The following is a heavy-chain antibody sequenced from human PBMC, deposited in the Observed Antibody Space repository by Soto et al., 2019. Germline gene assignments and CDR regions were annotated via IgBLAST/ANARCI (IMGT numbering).Heavy chain of an antibody. Sequence: TSETLSLTCTVSGGSISNFYWSWIRQPPGKGLEWIGYVYYTGSTSYNPSLKSRDTFSVDSSKDQFSLKLNSVTAADTVVYYCAAKVITWSRYYFDYWGQGTLVTVSS. CDR2: VYYTGST. J-gene: IGHJ4*02. D-gene: IGHD4-4*01. CDR3: AAKVITWSRYYFDY. V-gene: IGHV4-59*12. CDR1: GGSISNFY.